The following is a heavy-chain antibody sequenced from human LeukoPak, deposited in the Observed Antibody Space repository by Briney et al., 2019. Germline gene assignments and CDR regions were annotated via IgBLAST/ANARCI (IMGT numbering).Heavy chain of an antibody. J-gene: IGHJ4*02. CDR2: ISYDGSNK. CDR3: ARERFRGYYVSSGYYDY. Sequence: GGSLRLSCAASGFTFSSYGMHWVRQAPGKGLEWVAVISYDGSNKYYADSVKGRFTISRDNSKNTLYLQMNSLRAEDTAVYYCARERFRGYYVSSGYYDYWGQGTLVTVSS. V-gene: IGHV3-30*03. CDR1: GFTFSSYG. D-gene: IGHD3-22*01.